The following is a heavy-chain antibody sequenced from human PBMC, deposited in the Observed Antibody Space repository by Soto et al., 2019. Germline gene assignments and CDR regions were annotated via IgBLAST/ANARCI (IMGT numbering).Heavy chain of an antibody. Sequence: GGSLRLSCAASGFTFSSYAMSWVRQAPGKGLEWVSAISGSGGSTYYADSVKGRFTISRDNSKNTLYLQMNSLRAEDTAVYYCAKEFIGYGSVPNWFDPWGQGTLVTVSS. CDR3: AKEFIGYGSVPNWFDP. CDR1: GFTFSSYA. J-gene: IGHJ5*02. D-gene: IGHD3-10*01. V-gene: IGHV3-23*01. CDR2: ISGSGGST.